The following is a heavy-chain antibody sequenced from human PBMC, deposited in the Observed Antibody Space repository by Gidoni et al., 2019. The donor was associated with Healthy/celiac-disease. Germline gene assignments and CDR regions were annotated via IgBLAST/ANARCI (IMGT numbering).Heavy chain of an antibody. CDR3: AREGPAPYYYDSRALDY. V-gene: IGHV3-7*01. D-gene: IGHD3-22*01. CDR1: GFTFRSYW. Sequence: EVQLVESGGGLVQPGGSLRLSCAASGFTFRSYWKSWVRQAPVKGLECVANRKQDGSEKYYVDSVKGRFTISRDNAKNSLYLQMNSLRAEDTAVYYCAREGPAPYYYDSRALDYWGQGTLVTVSS. CDR2: RKQDGSEK. J-gene: IGHJ4*02.